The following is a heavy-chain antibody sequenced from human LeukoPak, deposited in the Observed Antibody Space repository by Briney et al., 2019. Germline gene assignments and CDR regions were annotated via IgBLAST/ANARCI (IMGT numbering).Heavy chain of an antibody. Sequence: ASVKVSCKTSGGTFSSYGISWVRQAPGQGLEWMGGIIPIFATANYAQKFQGRVTMTTDTSTSTAYMELRSLRSDDTAVYYCARDQLRSGYYRVYYYCYMDVWGKGTTVTVSS. CDR3: ARDQLRSGYYRVYYYCYMDV. J-gene: IGHJ6*03. CDR2: IIPIFATA. V-gene: IGHV1-69*05. CDR1: GGTFSSYG. D-gene: IGHD3-3*01.